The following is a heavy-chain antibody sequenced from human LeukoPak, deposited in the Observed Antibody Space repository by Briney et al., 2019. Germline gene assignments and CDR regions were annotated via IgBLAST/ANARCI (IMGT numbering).Heavy chain of an antibody. D-gene: IGHD2-2*01. Sequence: ASVKVSCKASGGTFSIYAISWVRQAPGQGLEWVGGIIPIFGTANYAQKFQGRVTITADESTSTAYMELSSLRSEDTAVYCCVTAMNPYGMDVWGKGTTVTVSP. CDR3: VTAMNPYGMDV. CDR1: GGTFSIYA. J-gene: IGHJ6*04. V-gene: IGHV1-69*13. CDR2: IIPIFGTA.